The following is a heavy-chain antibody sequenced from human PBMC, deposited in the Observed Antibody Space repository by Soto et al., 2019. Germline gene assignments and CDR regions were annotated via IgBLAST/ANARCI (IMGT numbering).Heavy chain of an antibody. CDR3: ARRKERSGPHYFDS. D-gene: IGHD6-25*01. CDR2: MNPSTGNT. V-gene: IGHV1-8*01. Sequence: GASVKVSCKASGYTFTSCDIHWVRQATGQGLEWMGWMNPSTGNTGFAQEFQGRVTLTRSTSITTAYMELSSLRSEDTAVYFCARRKERSGPHYFDSWGQGALVTVSS. J-gene: IGHJ4*02. CDR1: GYTFTSCD.